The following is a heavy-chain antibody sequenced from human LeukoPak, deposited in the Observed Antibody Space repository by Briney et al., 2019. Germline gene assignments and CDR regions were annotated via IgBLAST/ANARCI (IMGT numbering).Heavy chain of an antibody. Sequence: GASVKVSCKASGGTFSSYAISWVRQAPGQGLEWMGGIIPIFGTANYAQKFQGRVTITADESTSTAYMELSSLRSEDTAVYYCARNPQLRYSPGWFDPWGQGTLVTDSS. V-gene: IGHV1-69*01. D-gene: IGHD3-9*01. CDR2: IIPIFGTA. CDR3: ARNPQLRYSPGWFDP. CDR1: GGTFSSYA. J-gene: IGHJ5*02.